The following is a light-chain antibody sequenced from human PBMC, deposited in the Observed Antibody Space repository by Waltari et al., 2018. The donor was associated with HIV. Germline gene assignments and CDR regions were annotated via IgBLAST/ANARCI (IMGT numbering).Light chain of an antibody. J-gene: IGLJ3*02. V-gene: IGLV2-23*02. Sequence: QSALTQSASVSGSPGQSITISCTGTSSDVGAYTLVSWYQQHPGEVPKLLIYEVTKRPSGGSTRFSGSKSANTASLTISGRQAEDEADYYCCSYAGIGVVFGGGTKLTVL. CDR3: CSYAGIGVV. CDR2: EVT. CDR1: SSDVGAYTL.